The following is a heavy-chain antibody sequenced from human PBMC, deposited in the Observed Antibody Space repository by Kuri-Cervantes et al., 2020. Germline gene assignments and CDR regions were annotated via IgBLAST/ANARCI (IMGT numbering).Heavy chain of an antibody. CDR1: GGSFSGYY. D-gene: IGHD3-10*01. CDR2: MYRSGST. CDR3: ATGLGRVRGLYDY. Sequence: SETLSLTCAVYGGSFSGYYWGWIRQPPGKGLQWIGSMYRSGSTYQNPSLRSRVTISVDASKNQFSLKLSSVTAADTAVYFCATGLGRVRGLYDYWGQGTLVTVSS. J-gene: IGHJ4*02. V-gene: IGHV4-38-2*01.